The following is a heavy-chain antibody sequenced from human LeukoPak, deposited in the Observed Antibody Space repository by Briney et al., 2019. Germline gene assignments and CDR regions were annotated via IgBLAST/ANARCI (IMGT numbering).Heavy chain of an antibody. CDR2: ISSSGSTI. D-gene: IGHD6-19*01. CDR3: ARANSSGWYVESFDY. CDR1: GFTFSSYE. Sequence: GGSLRLSCAASGFTFSSYEMNWVRQPPGKGLEWVSYISSSGSTIYYADSVKGRFTISRDNAKNSLYLQMNSLRAEDTAVYYCARANSSGWYVESFDYWGQGTLVTVSS. V-gene: IGHV3-48*03. J-gene: IGHJ4*02.